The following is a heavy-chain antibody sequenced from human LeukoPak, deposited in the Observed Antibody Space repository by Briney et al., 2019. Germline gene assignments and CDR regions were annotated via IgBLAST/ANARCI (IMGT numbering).Heavy chain of an antibody. D-gene: IGHD2-2*01. CDR2: IRYDGSNK. Sequence: GGSLRLSCAASGFTFNSFGMHWVRQAPGKGLEWVAFIRYDGSNKYYADSVKGRFAISRDNSKNTLYLQMNSLRAEDTAVYYCLPRVAPAAIGFGGAWDPWGQGTLVTVSS. J-gene: IGHJ5*02. CDR1: GFTFNSFG. CDR3: LPRVAPAAIGFGGAWDP. V-gene: IGHV3-30*02.